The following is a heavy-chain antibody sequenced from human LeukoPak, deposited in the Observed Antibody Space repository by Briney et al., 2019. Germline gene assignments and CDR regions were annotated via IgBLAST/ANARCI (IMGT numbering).Heavy chain of an antibody. CDR2: IKSKTYGETT. CDR1: GFTFSNAW. Sequence: GGSLGLSCAASGFTFSNAWMSWVRQAPGKGLEWVGRIKSKTYGETTDYAAPVKGGFTISRDDSENTLYLQMNSLKTEDTAVYYCTTDPWHGDFNYWGQGTLVTVSS. V-gene: IGHV3-15*01. D-gene: IGHD4-17*01. J-gene: IGHJ4*02. CDR3: TTDPWHGDFNY.